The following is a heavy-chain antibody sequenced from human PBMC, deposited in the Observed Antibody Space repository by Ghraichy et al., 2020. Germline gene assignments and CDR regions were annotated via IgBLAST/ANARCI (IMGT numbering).Heavy chain of an antibody. CDR1: GFIFRRFN. CDR3: ARDRPAVAAYYYYGLDV. CDR2: ISGSSSSI. D-gene: IGHD6-19*01. J-gene: IGHJ6*02. Sequence: GGSLRLSCAASGFIFRRFNMNWVRQAPGKGLEWLSYISGSSSSIYYADSVKGRFTISRDNAKNSLYLQMSSLRDEDTAVYYCARDRPAVAAYYYYGLDVWGQGTTVTVSS. V-gene: IGHV3-48*02.